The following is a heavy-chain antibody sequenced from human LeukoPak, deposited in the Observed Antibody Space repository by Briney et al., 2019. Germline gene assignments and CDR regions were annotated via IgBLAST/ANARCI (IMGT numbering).Heavy chain of an antibody. CDR2: IWYDGSNK. D-gene: IGHD3-3*01. CDR1: GFTFSTSW. CDR3: ARGSGVTIFGVVIPLDV. V-gene: IGHV3-33*08. Sequence: GGSLRLSCAASGFTFSTSWMNWVRQAPGKGLEWVAVIWYDGSNKYYADSVKGRFTISRDNSKNTLYLQMNSLRAEDTAVYYCARGSGVTIFGVVIPLDVWGQGTTVTVSS. J-gene: IGHJ6*02.